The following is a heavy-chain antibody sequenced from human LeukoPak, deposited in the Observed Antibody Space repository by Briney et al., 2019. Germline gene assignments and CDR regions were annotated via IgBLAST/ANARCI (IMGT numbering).Heavy chain of an antibody. V-gene: IGHV4-59*08. Sequence: SETLSLTCSVSGGSVSSYYWSWIRQSPGKGLEWIGYVHNSGRTKYNPSLKNRVTGFVDTSKNQVSLRLSSVTAADTAVYYCARHGTISSESYFDYWGQGALVTVSS. CDR3: ARHGTISSESYFDY. CDR1: GGSVSSYY. CDR2: VHNSGRT. D-gene: IGHD1-14*01. J-gene: IGHJ4*02.